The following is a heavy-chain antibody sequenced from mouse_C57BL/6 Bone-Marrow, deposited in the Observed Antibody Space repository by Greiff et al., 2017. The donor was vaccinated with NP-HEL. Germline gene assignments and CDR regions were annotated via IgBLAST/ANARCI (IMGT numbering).Heavy chain of an antibody. CDR3: ASGKGDYGNYFIFDY. Sequence: QVQLQQPGAELVKPGASVKLSCKASGYTFTSYWMHWVKQRPGRGLEWIGRIDPNSGGTKYNEKFKSKATLTVDKPSSTAYMQLSSLTSEDSAVYYWASGKGDYGNYFIFDYWGQGTTLTVSS. D-gene: IGHD2-1*01. V-gene: IGHV1-72*01. CDR2: IDPNSGGT. CDR1: GYTFTSYW. J-gene: IGHJ2*01.